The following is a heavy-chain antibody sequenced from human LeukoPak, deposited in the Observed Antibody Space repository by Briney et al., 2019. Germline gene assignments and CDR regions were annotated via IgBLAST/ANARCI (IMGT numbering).Heavy chain of an antibody. D-gene: IGHD3-22*01. V-gene: IGHV3-48*01. CDR1: GFTFSRYN. CDR2: ITNSSNNI. Sequence: GGSLRLSCAASGFTFSRYNMNWVRQAPGKGLEWVSYITNSSNNIYYADSVKGRFTISRDNSKNTLYLQMNSLRAEDTAVYYCAKDPFLTMIVVDWFDPWGQGTLVTVSS. J-gene: IGHJ5*02. CDR3: AKDPFLTMIVVDWFDP.